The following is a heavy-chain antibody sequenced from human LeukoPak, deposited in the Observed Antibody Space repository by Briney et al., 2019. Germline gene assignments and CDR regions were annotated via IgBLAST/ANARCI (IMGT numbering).Heavy chain of an antibody. CDR1: GGSFSGYY. J-gene: IGHJ3*02. CDR3: ARGLSGDAAFDI. V-gene: IGHV4-34*01. CDR2: INHSGST. D-gene: IGHD3-10*01. Sequence: SETLSLTCAVYGGSFSGYYWSWIRQPPGKGLEWIGEINHSGSTNYNPSLKSRVTISVETSKNQFSLKLSSVTAADTAVYYCARGLSGDAAFDIWGQGTMVTVSS.